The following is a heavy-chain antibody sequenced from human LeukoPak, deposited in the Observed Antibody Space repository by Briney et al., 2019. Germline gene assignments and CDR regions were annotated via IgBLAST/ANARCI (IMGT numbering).Heavy chain of an antibody. V-gene: IGHV4-34*01. J-gene: IGHJ6*02. CDR1: GGSFSGYY. CDR3: ARGAGYSGEIYGMDV. CDR2: INHSGST. Sequence: PSETLSLTCAVYGGSFSGYYWSWIRQPPGKGLEWIGEINHSGSTNYNPSLKSRVTISVDTSKNQFPLKLSSVTAADTAVYYCARGAGYSGEIYGMDVWGQGTTVTVSS. D-gene: IGHD5-12*01.